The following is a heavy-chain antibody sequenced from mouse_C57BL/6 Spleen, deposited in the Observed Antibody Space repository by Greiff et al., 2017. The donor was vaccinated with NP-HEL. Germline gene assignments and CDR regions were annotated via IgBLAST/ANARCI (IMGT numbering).Heavy chain of an antibody. CDR2: IYPGSGST. D-gene: IGHD2-2*01. CDR1: GYTFTSYW. J-gene: IGHJ2*01. V-gene: IGHV1-55*01. Sequence: QVQLQQPGAELVKPGASVKMSCKASGYTFTSYWVTWVKQRPGQGLEWIGDIYPGSGSTTYNEKFKSKATLTVDTSSSTAYMQLSSLTSEDSAVYYCARTTMVTTGFDYWGQGTTLTVSS. CDR3: ARTTMVTTGFDY.